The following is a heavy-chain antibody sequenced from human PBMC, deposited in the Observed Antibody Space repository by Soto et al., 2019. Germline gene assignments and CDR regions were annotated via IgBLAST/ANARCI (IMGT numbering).Heavy chain of an antibody. D-gene: IGHD2-21*01. V-gene: IGHV3-30*18. CDR1: GFTFSSHG. CDR3: AKESNHYSNSKWSFDC. J-gene: IGHJ4*02. CDR2: ISSDGTTT. Sequence: QVQLVESGGGVVQPGRSLRLSCAASGFTFSSHGMHWVRQAPGKGLEWVTVISSDGTTTYDVDSVKGRFTISRDNSKNTLFLQMNSLRAEDTAVYYCAKESNHYSNSKWSFDCWGQGTLVTVSS.